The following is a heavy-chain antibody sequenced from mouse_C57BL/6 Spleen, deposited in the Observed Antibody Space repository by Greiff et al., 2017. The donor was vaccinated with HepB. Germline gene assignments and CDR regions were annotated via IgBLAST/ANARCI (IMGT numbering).Heavy chain of an antibody. D-gene: IGHD1-1*02. CDR2: INYDGSST. J-gene: IGHJ4*01. CDR1: GFTFSDYY. V-gene: IGHV5-16*01. CDR3: ARGVHYDYYAMDY. Sequence: EVKLMESEGGLVQPGSSMKLSCTASGFTFSDYYMAWVRQVPEKGLEWVANINYDGSSTYYLDSLKSRFIISRDNATNILYLQMSSLKSEDTATYYCARGVHYDYYAMDYWGQGTSVTVSS.